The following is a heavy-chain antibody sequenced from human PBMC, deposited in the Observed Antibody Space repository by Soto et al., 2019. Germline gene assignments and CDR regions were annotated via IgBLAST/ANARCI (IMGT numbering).Heavy chain of an antibody. J-gene: IGHJ6*02. D-gene: IGHD6-13*01. CDR2: IGTAGDT. CDR1: GFTFSSYA. V-gene: IGHV3-13*01. CDR3: ARKGGMAAAGTYGMDV. Sequence: GGSLRLSCAASGFTFSSYAMHWVRQATGKGLEWVSAIGTAGDTYYPGSVKGRFTISRENAKNSLYLQMNSLRAGDTAVYYCARKGGMAAAGTYGMDVWGQGTTVTVSS.